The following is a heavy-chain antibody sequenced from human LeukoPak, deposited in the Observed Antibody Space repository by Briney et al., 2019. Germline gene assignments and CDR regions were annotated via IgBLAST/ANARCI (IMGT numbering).Heavy chain of an antibody. V-gene: IGHV4-59*01. CDR1: GGXINSYY. Sequence: SETLSLTCSVSGGXINSYYCNWIRQAPGQGREWLGYIYYIGNTNYNPSLQSRVTISVDTSKSQFSLKLTSVTAADTAVYYCARAPEQDLIPRGFDFWGQGALVTVSS. J-gene: IGHJ4*02. CDR3: ARAPEQDLIPRGFDF. CDR2: IYYIGNT. D-gene: IGHD1-14*01.